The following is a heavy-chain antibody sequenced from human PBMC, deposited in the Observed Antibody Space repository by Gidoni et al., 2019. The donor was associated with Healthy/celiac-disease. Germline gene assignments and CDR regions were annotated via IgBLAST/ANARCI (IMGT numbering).Heavy chain of an antibody. CDR3: ARLDSSGWMPFDY. J-gene: IGHJ4*02. CDR1: GFTCSSYS. V-gene: IGHV3-21*01. Sequence: EVQLVESGGGLVKPGGSLRLSCAASGFTCSSYSMNWVRQAPGKGLGWVSSISSSSSYIYYADSVKGRFTISRDNAKNSLYLQMNSLRAEDTAVYYCARLDSSGWMPFDYWGQGTLVTVSS. CDR2: ISSSSSYI. D-gene: IGHD6-19*01.